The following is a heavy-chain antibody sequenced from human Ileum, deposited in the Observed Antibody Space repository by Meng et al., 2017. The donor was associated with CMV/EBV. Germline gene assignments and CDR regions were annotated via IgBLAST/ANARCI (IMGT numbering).Heavy chain of an antibody. D-gene: IGHD1-1*01. CDR2: ISYDGSHK. J-gene: IGHJ4*02. V-gene: IGHV3-30*04. CDR3: ARDTVLGTTDRGYFDY. Sequence: SGFTFSTYAMHWVRQAPGKGLEWATVISYDGSHKNYADSVKGRFTISRDNSKNTLYLQMSSLRPEDTAVYYCARDTVLGTTDRGYFDYWGQGTLVTVSS. CDR1: GFTFSTYA.